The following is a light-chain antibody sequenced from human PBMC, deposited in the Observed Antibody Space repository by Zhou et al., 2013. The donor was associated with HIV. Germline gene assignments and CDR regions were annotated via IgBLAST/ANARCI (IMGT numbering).Light chain of an antibody. J-gene: IGKJ1*01. Sequence: DIQMTQSPSSLSASVGDRVTITCRASQSISTYLNWYQQKPGKAPKLLIYAASSLQSGVPSRFSGSGSGTDFTLTISSLQPEDFATYNCQQSYITPWTFGQGTKVE. V-gene: IGKV1-39*01. CDR1: QSISTY. CDR2: AAS. CDR3: QQSYITPWT.